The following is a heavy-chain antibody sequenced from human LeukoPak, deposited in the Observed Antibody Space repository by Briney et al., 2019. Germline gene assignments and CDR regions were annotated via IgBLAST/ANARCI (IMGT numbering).Heavy chain of an antibody. Sequence: GGSLRLSCAASGFAVNSNYMSWVRQAPGKGLEWVSVIYSGGNTYYADSVKGRFTISRDNAKNTLYLQMNSLRAEDTAVYYCASGYCSGGSCYSVYFQNWGQGTLVTVSS. CDR2: IYSGGNT. CDR1: GFAVNSNY. J-gene: IGHJ1*01. CDR3: ASGYCSGGSCYSVYFQN. D-gene: IGHD2-15*01. V-gene: IGHV3-53*01.